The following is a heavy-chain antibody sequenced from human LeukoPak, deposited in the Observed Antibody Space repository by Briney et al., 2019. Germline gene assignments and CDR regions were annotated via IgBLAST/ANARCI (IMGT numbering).Heavy chain of an antibody. CDR2: IYYSGST. Sequence: TSETLSLTCTVSGGSISSYYWSWIRQPPGKGLEWIGYIYYSGSTNYNPSLKSRVTISVDTSKNQFSLKLSSVTAADTAVYYCASATPLGSSGYRFDYWGRGTLVTVSS. CDR1: GGSISSYY. CDR3: ASATPLGSSGYRFDY. D-gene: IGHD3-22*01. V-gene: IGHV4-59*01. J-gene: IGHJ2*01.